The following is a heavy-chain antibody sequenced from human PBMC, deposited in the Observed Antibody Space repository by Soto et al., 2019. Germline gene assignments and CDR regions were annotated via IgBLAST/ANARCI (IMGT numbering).Heavy chain of an antibody. CDR3: ARVRQGCSANNCYFDP. D-gene: IGHD1-1*01. CDR1: GGSVRAPDW. CDR2: VHISGHS. J-gene: IGHJ5*01. Sequence: SETLSLTCTLSGGSVRAPDWWNWVRQSPDKGLEWIAEVHISGHSNYNPSLRSRVSVSIDSSKNQFYLNLNSVTAADTAIYYCARVRQGCSANNCYFDPWGQGTQVTVYS. V-gene: IGHV4-4*02.